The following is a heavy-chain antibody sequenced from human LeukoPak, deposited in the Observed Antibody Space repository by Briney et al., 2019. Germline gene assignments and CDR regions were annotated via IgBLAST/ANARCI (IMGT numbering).Heavy chain of an antibody. CDR3: ARDPDIVVVVAATPSRFDY. D-gene: IGHD2-15*01. V-gene: IGHV1-18*01. J-gene: IGHJ4*02. Sequence: GASVKVSCKASNYTFTSYGISWVRQAPGQGLEWMGWISAYNGNTNYAQKLQGRVTMTTDTSTSTAYMELRSLRSDDTAVYYCARDPDIVVVVAATPSRFDYWGQGTLVTVSS. CDR2: ISAYNGNT. CDR1: NYTFTSYG.